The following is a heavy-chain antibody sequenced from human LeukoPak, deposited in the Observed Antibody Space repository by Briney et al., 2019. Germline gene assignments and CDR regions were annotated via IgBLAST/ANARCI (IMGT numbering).Heavy chain of an antibody. Sequence: PGGSLRLFCAASGFTFNNYAMHWVRQAPGKGLEWVAVISYDGNNKFYAESVKGRFTISRDNSKSTLYLQMNSLRAEDTAVYFCARALGPIRIPTNFDYWGQGTLVTVSS. D-gene: IGHD2-2*02. J-gene: IGHJ4*02. V-gene: IGHV3-30-3*01. CDR2: ISYDGNNK. CDR3: ARALGPIRIPTNFDY. CDR1: GFTFNNYA.